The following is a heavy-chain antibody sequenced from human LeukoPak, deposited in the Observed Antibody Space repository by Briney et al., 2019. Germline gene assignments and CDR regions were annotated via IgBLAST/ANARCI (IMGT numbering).Heavy chain of an antibody. CDR1: GFTFSTYD. CDR3: ASPARQLPYPGIDY. D-gene: IGHD2-2*02. Sequence: GGSLRLSCAASGFTFSTYDMHWVRQAPGKGLEWVTFIQSDGSNKYYADSVKGRFTISRDNSKNTLYLQMNSLRAEDTAVYYCASPARQLPYPGIDYWGQGTLVTVSS. J-gene: IGHJ4*02. CDR2: IQSDGSNK. V-gene: IGHV3-30*02.